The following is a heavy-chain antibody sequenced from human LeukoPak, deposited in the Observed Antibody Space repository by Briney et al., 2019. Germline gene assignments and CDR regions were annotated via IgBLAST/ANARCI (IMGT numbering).Heavy chain of an antibody. CDR1: GYTFTSYG. J-gene: IGHJ4*02. Sequence: ASVKVSCKASGYTFTSYGISWVRQAPGQGLEWMGWINPNSGGTNYAQKFQGRVTMTRDTSISTAYMELSRLRSDDTAVYYCARTGIEVAGTVYFNYWGQGTLVTVSS. CDR2: INPNSGGT. CDR3: ARTGIEVAGTVYFNY. V-gene: IGHV1-2*02. D-gene: IGHD6-19*01.